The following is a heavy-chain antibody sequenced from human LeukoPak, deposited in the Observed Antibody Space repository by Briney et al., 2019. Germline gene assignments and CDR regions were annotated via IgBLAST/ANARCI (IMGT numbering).Heavy chain of an antibody. CDR2: IKQDGSEK. CDR1: GFTFSSYW. CDR3: ARGYSSGWSTYFDY. Sequence: GGSLRLSCAASGFTFSSYWMSWVCQAPGKGLEWVANIKQDGSEKYYVDSVKGRFTISRDNAKNSLYLQMNSLRAEDTAVYYCARGYSSGWSTYFDYWGQGTLVTVSS. J-gene: IGHJ4*02. D-gene: IGHD6-19*01. V-gene: IGHV3-7*01.